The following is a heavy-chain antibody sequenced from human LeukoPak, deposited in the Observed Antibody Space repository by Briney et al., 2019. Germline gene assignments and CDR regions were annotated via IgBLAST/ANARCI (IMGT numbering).Heavy chain of an antibody. CDR3: ARWHFWSGYFDY. CDR1: GGSISSYY. V-gene: IGHV4-59*01. J-gene: IGHJ4*02. CDR2: IYYSGST. D-gene: IGHD3-3*02. Sequence: PSETLSLTCTVSGGSISSYYWSWIRQPPGKGVEWIGYIYYSGSTNYNPSLKSRVTISVDTSKNQFSLKLSSVTAADTAVYYCARWHFWSGYFDYWGQGTLVTVSS.